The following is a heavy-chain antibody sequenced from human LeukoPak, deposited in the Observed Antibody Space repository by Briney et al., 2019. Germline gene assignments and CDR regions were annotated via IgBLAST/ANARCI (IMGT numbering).Heavy chain of an antibody. Sequence: ASVKVSCKASGYTFTSYGISWVRQAPGQGLEWMGWISAYNGNTNYAQKLQGRVTMTTDTSTSTAYVELRSLRSDDTAVYYCARDCSSTSCYTPFDYWGQGTLVTVSS. V-gene: IGHV1-18*01. CDR2: ISAYNGNT. J-gene: IGHJ4*02. D-gene: IGHD2-2*02. CDR3: ARDCSSTSCYTPFDY. CDR1: GYTFTSYG.